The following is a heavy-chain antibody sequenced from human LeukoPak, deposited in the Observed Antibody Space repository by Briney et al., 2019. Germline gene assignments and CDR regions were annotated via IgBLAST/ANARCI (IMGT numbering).Heavy chain of an antibody. CDR2: INAGNGNT. CDR1: GYTFTSYA. CDR3: ARHDYDSSGYYGPSDY. V-gene: IGHV1-3*01. Sequence: ASVKVSCKASGYTFTSYAMHWVRQAPGQRLEWMGWINAGNGNTKYSQKFQGRVTITRDTSASTAYMELSSLRSEDTAVYYCARHDYDSSGYYGPSDYWGQGTLATVSS. J-gene: IGHJ4*02. D-gene: IGHD3-22*01.